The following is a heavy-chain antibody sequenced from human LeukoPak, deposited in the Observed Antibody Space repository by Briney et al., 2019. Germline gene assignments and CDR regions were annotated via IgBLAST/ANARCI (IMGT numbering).Heavy chain of an antibody. D-gene: IGHD2-2*01. CDR3: ARANFLYCSSSTCLFDY. CDR2: INPNDGDT. V-gene: IGHV1-2*02. Sequence: ASVKVSCKASGYTFTDYYMHWVRQAPGQGFEWMGWINPNDGDTNYAQKFQGRVAMTRDTSISTAHMEVSRLRSDDTAVYYCARANFLYCSSSTCLFDYWGQGTLVTVSS. J-gene: IGHJ4*02. CDR1: GYTFTDYY.